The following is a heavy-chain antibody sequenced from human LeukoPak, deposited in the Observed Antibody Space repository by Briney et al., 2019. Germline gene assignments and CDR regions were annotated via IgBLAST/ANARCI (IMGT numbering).Heavy chain of an antibody. D-gene: IGHD1-26*01. V-gene: IGHV3-11*01. J-gene: IGHJ3*02. Sequence: GGSLRLSCAASGFTFSDYYMSWIRQAPGKGLEWVSYISKISDTIYYADSVKGRFTISRDNAKDALYLQMNSLSAEDTAVYYCARLDSGSYGGNAFDIWGQGTMVTVSS. CDR3: ARLDSGSYGGNAFDI. CDR2: ISKISDTI. CDR1: GFTFSDYY.